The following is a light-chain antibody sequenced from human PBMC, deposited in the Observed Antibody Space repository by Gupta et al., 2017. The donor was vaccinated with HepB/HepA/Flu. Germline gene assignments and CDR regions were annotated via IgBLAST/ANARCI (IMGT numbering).Light chain of an antibody. CDR1: QSVLYSSRNKNY. CDR2: WAS. Sequence: IVMTQSPSSLSVSLGERAAINCKSSQSVLYSSRNKNYLAWYQQRPGQPPTLLLYWASTRESGVPDRFSGSGSGRDFTLTISSRQAEDVAVYYCQQEDSTPHTFGQGTKLEIK. CDR3: QQEDSTPHT. V-gene: IGKV4-1*01. J-gene: IGKJ2*01.